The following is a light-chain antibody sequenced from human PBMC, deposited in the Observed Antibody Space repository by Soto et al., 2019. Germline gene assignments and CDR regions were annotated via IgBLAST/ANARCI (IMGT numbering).Light chain of an antibody. J-gene: IGKJ1*01. Sequence: DIQMTQSPSTLSASVGDRVTITCRASQSISDWLAWYQQKPGKAPKLLIYDASGLESGVPSRFSGSGSGTEFTLTISSLQPDDFATYYCQQYETFSGTFGPGTKVEI. V-gene: IGKV1-5*01. CDR1: QSISDW. CDR3: QQYETFSGT. CDR2: DAS.